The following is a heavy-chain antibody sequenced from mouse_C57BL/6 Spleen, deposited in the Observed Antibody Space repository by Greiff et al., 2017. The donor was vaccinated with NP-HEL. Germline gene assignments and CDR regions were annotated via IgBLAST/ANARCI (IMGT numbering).Heavy chain of an antibody. CDR2: IWGVGST. CDR1: GFSLTSYG. V-gene: IGHV2-6*01. Sequence: VKLVESGPGLVAPSQSLSITCTVSGFSLTSYGVDWVRQSPGKGLEWLGVIWGVGSTNYNSALKSRLSISKDNSKGQVFLKMNSLQTDDTAMYYCGRSYDYEDAMDYWGQGTSVTVSS. D-gene: IGHD2-4*01. J-gene: IGHJ4*01. CDR3: GRSYDYEDAMDY.